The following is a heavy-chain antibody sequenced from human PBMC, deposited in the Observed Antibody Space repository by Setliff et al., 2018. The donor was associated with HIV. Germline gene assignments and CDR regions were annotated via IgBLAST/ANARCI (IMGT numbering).Heavy chain of an antibody. J-gene: IGHJ4*02. CDR2: IYHSGST. Sequence: TSETLSLTCAVSGGSISSSNWWSWVRQPPGKGLEWIGEIYHSGSTNYNPSLKSRVTISVDKSKNQFSLKLSSVTAADTAVYYCARDVMEYFGNYFDYWGQGALVTVSS. CDR3: ARDVMEYFGNYFDY. CDR1: GGSISSSNW. D-gene: IGHD3-3*01. V-gene: IGHV4-4*02.